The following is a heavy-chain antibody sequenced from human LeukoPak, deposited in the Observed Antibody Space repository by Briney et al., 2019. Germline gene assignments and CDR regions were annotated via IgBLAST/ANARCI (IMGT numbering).Heavy chain of an antibody. D-gene: IGHD4-17*01. CDR2: IYYSGST. Sequence: SETLSLTCTVSGGSISSGGYYWSWIRQHPGQGLEWIGYIYYSGSTYYNPSLKSRVTISVDTSKNQFSLKLSSVTAADTAVYYCARDYHDYGDYALGYWGQGTLVTVSS. CDR1: GGSISSGGYY. V-gene: IGHV4-31*03. J-gene: IGHJ4*02. CDR3: ARDYHDYGDYALGY.